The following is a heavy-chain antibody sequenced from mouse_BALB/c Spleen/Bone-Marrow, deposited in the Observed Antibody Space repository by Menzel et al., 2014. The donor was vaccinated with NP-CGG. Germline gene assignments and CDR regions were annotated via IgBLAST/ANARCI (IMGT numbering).Heavy chain of an antibody. J-gene: IGHJ2*01. CDR2: IFPGNGST. CDR1: GYTFTNYD. CDR3: ARSNSISTATDY. D-gene: IGHD1-2*01. Sequence: VKLMESGAELVKPGASVKLSCKASGYTFTNYDINWVRQRPEQGLEWIGWIFPGNGSTNYNGKFKGKATLTTDKSSSTAYMQLSRLTSEDSAVYFCARSNSISTATDYWGQGTTLTVSS. V-gene: IGHV1-77*01.